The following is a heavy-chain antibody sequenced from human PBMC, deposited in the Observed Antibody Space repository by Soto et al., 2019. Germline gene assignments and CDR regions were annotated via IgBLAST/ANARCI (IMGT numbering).Heavy chain of an antibody. V-gene: IGHV4-34*01. CDR1: GGSFSSYH. CDR2: INHLTTT. Sequence: SETLSLTCAIYGGSFSSYHWSWIRQTPGKGLEWIGEINHLTTTNYNPSLKSRVIISLDTPKNQFSLKLSSVTAADTAVYYCARGYDTALAPIFWGQGILVTVSS. J-gene: IGHJ4*02. D-gene: IGHD5-18*01. CDR3: ARGYDTALAPIF.